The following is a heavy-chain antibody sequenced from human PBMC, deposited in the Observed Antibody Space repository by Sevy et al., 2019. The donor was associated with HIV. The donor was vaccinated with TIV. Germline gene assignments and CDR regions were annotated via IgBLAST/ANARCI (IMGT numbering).Heavy chain of an antibody. CDR3: ATTKDHYESSGDPFDY. CDR1: GYTLTKLA. Sequence: ASVKVSCKVSGYTLTKLAMHWVRQGPGKGLEWMGSFDPEDEETIYAQKFQGRVTMTEDTSTETAYMELSSLRSEDTAVYYCATTKDHYESSGDPFDYWGQGTLVTVSS. D-gene: IGHD3-22*01. V-gene: IGHV1-24*01. CDR2: FDPEDEET. J-gene: IGHJ4*02.